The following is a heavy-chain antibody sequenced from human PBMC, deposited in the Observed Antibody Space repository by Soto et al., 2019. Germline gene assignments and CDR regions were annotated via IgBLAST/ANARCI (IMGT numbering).Heavy chain of an antibody. J-gene: IGHJ5*02. CDR1: GYSFSTSW. Sequence: GESLKISGNGSGYSFSTSWIGWVRQMSGKGLEWMGTIYPSDSDTRYSPSFQGQVIISADKSTSTAYLQWRSLKASDTAMYYCATRAEYYDFWSGYYGAWGQGTLVTVSS. CDR3: ATRAEYYDFWSGYYGA. CDR2: IYPSDSDT. D-gene: IGHD3-3*01. V-gene: IGHV5-51*01.